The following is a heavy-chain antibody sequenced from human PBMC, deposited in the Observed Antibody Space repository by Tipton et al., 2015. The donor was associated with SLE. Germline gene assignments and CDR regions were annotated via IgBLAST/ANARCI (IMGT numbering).Heavy chain of an antibody. J-gene: IGHJ2*01. CDR2: ISGSGGST. V-gene: IGHV3-23*01. Sequence: SLRLSCAASGFTFSSYAMSWVRQAPGKGLEWVSAISGSGGSTYYADSVKGRFTISRDNSKNTLYLQMNSLRAEDTAVYYCAKGAPVGSGWYRYWYFDLWGRGTLVTVSS. D-gene: IGHD6-19*01. CDR1: GFTFSSYA. CDR3: AKGAPVGSGWYRYWYFDL.